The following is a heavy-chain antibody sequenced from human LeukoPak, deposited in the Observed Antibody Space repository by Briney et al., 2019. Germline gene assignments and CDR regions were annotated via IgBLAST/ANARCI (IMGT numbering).Heavy chain of an antibody. CDR3: ARAERYCSGGSCYYLFDY. CDR2: IYYSGST. J-gene: IGHJ4*02. CDR1: GGSISSYY. V-gene: IGHV4-59*01. Sequence: SETLSLTCTVSGGSISSYYWSWIRQPPGKGLEWIGYIYYSGSTNYNPSLKSRVTISVDTSKNQFSLKLSSVTAADTAVYYCARAERYCSGGSCYYLFDYWGQGTLVTVSS. D-gene: IGHD2-15*01.